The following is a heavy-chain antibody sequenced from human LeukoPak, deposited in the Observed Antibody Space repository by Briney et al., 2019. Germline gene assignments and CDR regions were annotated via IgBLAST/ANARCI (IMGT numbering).Heavy chain of an antibody. CDR1: GGTFSSYA. CDR2: IIPILGIA. V-gene: IGHV1-69*04. CDR3: ARRDTAMVHFDY. D-gene: IGHD5-18*01. Sequence: SVTVSCKASGGTFSSYAISWVRQAPGQGLEWMGRIIPILGIANYAQKFQGRVTITADKSTSTAYMELSSLRSEDTAVYYCARRDTAMVHFDYWGQGTLVTVSS. J-gene: IGHJ4*02.